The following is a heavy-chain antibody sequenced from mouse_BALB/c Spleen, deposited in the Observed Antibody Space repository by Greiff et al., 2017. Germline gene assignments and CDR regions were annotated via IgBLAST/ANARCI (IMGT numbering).Heavy chain of an antibody. J-gene: IGHJ3*01. CDR1: GFSLTSYG. CDR2: IWRGGST. CDR3: ATPYYGSSYGFAY. Sequence: VQRVESGPSLVQPSQSLSITCTVSGFSLTSYGVHWVRQSPGKGLEWLGVIWRGGSTDYNAAFMSRLSITKDNSKSQVFFKMNSLQADDTAIYYCATPYYGSSYGFAYWGQGTLVTVSA. V-gene: IGHV2-5-1*01. D-gene: IGHD1-1*01.